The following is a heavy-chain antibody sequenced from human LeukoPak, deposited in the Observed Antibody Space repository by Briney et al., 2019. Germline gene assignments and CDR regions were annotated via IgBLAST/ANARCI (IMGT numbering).Heavy chain of an antibody. D-gene: IGHD3-3*01. V-gene: IGHV3-48*01. CDR1: GFTFNSYA. CDR2: ISSSSNVI. CDR3: ARGDPIYDSWSGGDY. Sequence: GGSLRLSCAASGFTFNSYAFNWVRQAPGKGLEWVSYISSSSNVIYYTDSVKGRFTISRDNARNLLSLQMNSLRAEDTAVYYCARGDPIYDSWSGGDYWGQGSLVTVSS. J-gene: IGHJ4*02.